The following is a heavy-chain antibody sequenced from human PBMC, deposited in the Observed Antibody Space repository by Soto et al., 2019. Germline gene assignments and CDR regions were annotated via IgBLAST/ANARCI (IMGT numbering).Heavy chain of an antibody. CDR3: ARDRSSSWSYYGMDV. V-gene: IGHV3-21*01. J-gene: IGHJ6*02. CDR1: GFTFSSYS. CDR2: ISSSSSYI. Sequence: GGSLRLSCAASGFTFSSYSMNWVRQAPGKGLEWVSSISSSSSYIYYADSVKDRFTISRDNAKNSLYLQMNSLRAEDTAVYYCARDRSSSWSYYGMDVWGQGTTVTVSS. D-gene: IGHD6-13*01.